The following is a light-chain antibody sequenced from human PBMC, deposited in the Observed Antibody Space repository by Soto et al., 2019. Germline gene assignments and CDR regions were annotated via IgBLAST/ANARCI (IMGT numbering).Light chain of an antibody. CDR1: SSDVGGYNY. V-gene: IGLV2-14*01. CDR2: EVI. Sequence: QSVLTQPASVCGSPGQSITISCTGTSSDVGGYNYVSWYQQHPGKAPKLLIDEVINGHSGVSNRFSGSKSDNTASLTISRLQAEDQADYYCSSYTSSSTPVFGTETKVTVL. J-gene: IGLJ1*01. CDR3: SSYTSSSTPV.